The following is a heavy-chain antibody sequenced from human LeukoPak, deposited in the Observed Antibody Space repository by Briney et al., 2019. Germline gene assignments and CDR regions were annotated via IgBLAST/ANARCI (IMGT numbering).Heavy chain of an antibody. CDR1: GYTFTGYY. Sequence: ASVKVSCKASGYTFTGYYMHWVRQAPGQGLEWMGWINPNSGGTNYAQKFQGRVTMTRDTSISTAYMELSRLRSDDTAVYYCARARYCSGGSCFDPWGQGTLVTVSS. D-gene: IGHD2-15*01. V-gene: IGHV1-2*02. CDR2: INPNSGGT. CDR3: ARARYCSGGSCFDP. J-gene: IGHJ5*02.